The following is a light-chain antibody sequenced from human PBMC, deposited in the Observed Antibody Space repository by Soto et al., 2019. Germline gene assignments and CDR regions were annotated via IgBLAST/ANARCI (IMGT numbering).Light chain of an antibody. CDR2: DAS. CDR1: QSVDNNY. CDR3: EQYGSTPLT. V-gene: IGKV3-20*01. Sequence: DIVLTQSPGTLSLSPGERATLSCRASQSVDNNYLAWYQQKPGQAPRFLMYDASIRATGIPDRFSGIGSGTDFTLTISRLEHADFAVYYCEQYGSTPLTSGGGTKVAIK. J-gene: IGKJ4*01.